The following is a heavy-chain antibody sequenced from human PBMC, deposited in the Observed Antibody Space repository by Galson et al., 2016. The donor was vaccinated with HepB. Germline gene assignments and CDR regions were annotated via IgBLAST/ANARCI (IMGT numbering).Heavy chain of an antibody. CDR2: ITAAGGVT. D-gene: IGHD3-10*01. Sequence: SLRLSCAASGFTFRGYAMGWVRQAPGKGLEWLSAITAAGGVTYYADSVKGRFTIARDNSKNTLYLEMSSLRVEDTAVYYCAKDLQVSPLWFGELFPDDWGQGTLVAVSS. CDR1: GFTFRGYA. V-gene: IGHV3-23*01. J-gene: IGHJ4*02. CDR3: AKDLQVSPLWFGELFPDD.